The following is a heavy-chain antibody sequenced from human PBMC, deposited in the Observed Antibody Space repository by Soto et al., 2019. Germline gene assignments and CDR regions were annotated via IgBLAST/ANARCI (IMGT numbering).Heavy chain of an antibody. D-gene: IGHD5-12*01. CDR2: VSGTGSRT. CDR3: AKDGVASRNYYYYMDV. V-gene: IGHV3-23*01. CDR1: GFTFSSYA. Sequence: GGSLRLSCAASGFTFSSYAMSWVRQAPGKGLEWVSSVSGTGSRTDYADSVKGRFTISRDNSKSTLSLQMNSLRAEDTAVYYCAKDGVASRNYYYYMDVWGKGATVTVSS. J-gene: IGHJ6*03.